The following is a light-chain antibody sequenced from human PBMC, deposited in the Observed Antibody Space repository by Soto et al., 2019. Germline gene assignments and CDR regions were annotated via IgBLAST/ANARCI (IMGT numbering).Light chain of an antibody. CDR1: QSVRSK. Sequence: EILMTQSPATLSVSPGERVTLSCRASQSVRSKLAWYQQRPGQAPRLLTYGASTRATGIPARFSGSGSGTDFTLTISRLEPEDFAVYYCQQYGSSPWTFGQGTKVDIK. V-gene: IGKV3-20*01. CDR3: QQYGSSPWT. J-gene: IGKJ1*01. CDR2: GAS.